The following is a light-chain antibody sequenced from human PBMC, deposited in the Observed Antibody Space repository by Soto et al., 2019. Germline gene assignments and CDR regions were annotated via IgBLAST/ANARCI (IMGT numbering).Light chain of an antibody. CDR1: QSISRW. V-gene: IGKV1-5*03. J-gene: IGKJ4*01. Sequence: DVQMTQSPSTLSASVGDRVTITCRASQSISRWLAWYQQKPAKAPNLLIYETSNLESGVPSRLSGTEFTLTISNLQPDDFATYFCQQYTSFPLTFGGGPKVEI. CDR2: ETS. CDR3: QQYTSFPLT.